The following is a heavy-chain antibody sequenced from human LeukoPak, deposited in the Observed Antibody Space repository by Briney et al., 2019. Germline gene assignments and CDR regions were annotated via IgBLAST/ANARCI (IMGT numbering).Heavy chain of an antibody. Sequence: PGGSLRLSCAASGFTFSSYGMHWVRQAPGKGLEWVAVISYDGSNKYYADSVKGRFTISRDNSKNTLYLQMNSLRAEDTAVYYCARGPIVGATDDYWGQGTLVTVSS. CDR3: ARGPIVGATDDY. D-gene: IGHD1-26*01. CDR1: GFTFSSYG. V-gene: IGHV3-30*03. J-gene: IGHJ4*02. CDR2: ISYDGSNK.